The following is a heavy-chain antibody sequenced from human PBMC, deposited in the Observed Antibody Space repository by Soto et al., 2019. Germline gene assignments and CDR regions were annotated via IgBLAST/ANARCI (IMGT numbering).Heavy chain of an antibody. J-gene: IGHJ4*02. Sequence: SEILSLTCTVSSGSISGTNWWSWVRQSPGKGLEWIGEIYHSGNTNYNPSLQTRVTISLDKSKSQFSLKLNSVTAADSAVYFCARLEGLATISYYFDFWGQGALVTVSS. V-gene: IGHV4-4*02. CDR1: SGSISGTNW. CDR3: ARLEGLATISYYFDF. D-gene: IGHD3-9*01. CDR2: IYHSGNT.